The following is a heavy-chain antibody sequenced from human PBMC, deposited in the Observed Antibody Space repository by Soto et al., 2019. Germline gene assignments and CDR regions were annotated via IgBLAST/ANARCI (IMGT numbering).Heavy chain of an antibody. V-gene: IGHV2-26*01. CDR1: GFSLSNARMG. J-gene: IGHJ6*02. CDR3: ARSRWGGYYYYGMDV. CDR2: IFSNDAK. Sequence: QVTLKGSGPVLVKPTETLTLTCTVSGFSLSNARMGVSWIRQPPGKALAWLAHIFSNDAKSYSTSLQSRLTISKDTSKSQVVLTRTNMDPVDTATYYCARSRWGGYYYYGMDVWGQGTTVTVSS. D-gene: IGHD3-16*01.